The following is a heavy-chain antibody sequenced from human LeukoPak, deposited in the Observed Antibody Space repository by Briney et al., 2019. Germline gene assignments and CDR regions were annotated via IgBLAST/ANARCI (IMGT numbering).Heavy chain of an antibody. D-gene: IGHD3-16*02. CDR2: IYSGGNT. Sequence: GGSLRLSCAASGFTVSSNYVSWVRQAPGKGLEWVSVIYSGGNTYYTDSVKGRFTISRDNSKNTLYLQMNSLRAEDTAVYYCARVYVWGSYRPFDLWGQGTLVTVSS. V-gene: IGHV3-53*01. J-gene: IGHJ4*02. CDR3: ARVYVWGSYRPFDL. CDR1: GFTVSSNY.